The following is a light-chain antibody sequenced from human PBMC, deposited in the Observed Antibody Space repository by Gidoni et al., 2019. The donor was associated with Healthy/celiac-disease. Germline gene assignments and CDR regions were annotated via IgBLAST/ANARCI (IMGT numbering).Light chain of an antibody. Sequence: EIVMTQSPATLSVSPGERATLSCRASQSVSSSLAWYQQKAGQAPRLLIYAASTRATGIPATFSGSGSGTEFTLTISSLQSEDFAIYYCQQYNNWPLTFGGGTKVEIK. J-gene: IGKJ4*01. V-gene: IGKV3-15*01. CDR3: QQYNNWPLT. CDR2: AAS. CDR1: QSVSSS.